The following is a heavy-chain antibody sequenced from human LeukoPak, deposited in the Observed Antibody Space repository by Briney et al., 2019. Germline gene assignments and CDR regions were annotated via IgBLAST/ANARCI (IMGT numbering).Heavy chain of an antibody. V-gene: IGHV4-61*08. J-gene: IGHJ2*01. CDR1: GGSVSSGAYY. CDR2: IYYSGST. D-gene: IGHD3-3*01. CDR3: ARCPIFGVVPGDWYFDL. Sequence: SETLSLTCNVSGGSVSSGAYYWSWIRQPPGKGLEWIGYIYYSGSTNYNPSLKSRVTISVDTSKNQFSLKLSSVTAADTAVYYCARCPIFGVVPGDWYFDLWGRGTLVTVSS.